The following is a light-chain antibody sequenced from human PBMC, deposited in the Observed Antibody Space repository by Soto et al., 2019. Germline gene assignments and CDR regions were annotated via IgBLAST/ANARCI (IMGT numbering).Light chain of an antibody. J-gene: IGLJ2*01. CDR1: SSDVGGYNY. Sequence: QSALTQPHSVSGSPGQSVTISCTGTSSDVGGYNYVSWYQQHPGKAPKLMIYDVSKRPSGVPDRFSGSKSGNTASLTISGLQAEDEADYYCCSYAGRVVFGGGTKVTVL. CDR3: CSYAGRVV. CDR2: DVS. V-gene: IGLV2-11*01.